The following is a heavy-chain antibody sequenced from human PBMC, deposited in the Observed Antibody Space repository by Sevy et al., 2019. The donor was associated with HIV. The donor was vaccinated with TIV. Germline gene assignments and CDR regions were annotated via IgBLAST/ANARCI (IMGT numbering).Heavy chain of an antibody. V-gene: IGHV3-23*01. J-gene: IGHJ3*01. CDR1: GFTFSGYA. CDR3: AKGLGMVQGALLSEDL. CDR2: ISGKGRST. Sequence: GGSLRLSCAVSGFTFSGYAMNWVRQAPGKGLEWVSAISGKGRSTHYADSVEGRFTISRDNSKNTLYLQMNSLRPEDTSVYYCAKGLGMVQGALLSEDLWGQGTMVTVSS. D-gene: IGHD3-10*01.